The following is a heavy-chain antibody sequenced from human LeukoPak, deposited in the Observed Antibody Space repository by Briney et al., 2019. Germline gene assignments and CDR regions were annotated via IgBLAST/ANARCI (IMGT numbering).Heavy chain of an antibody. CDR1: GFTFNSYW. D-gene: IGHD6-19*01. V-gene: IGHV3-30*03. J-gene: IGHJ6*02. CDR2: ISYDGSNK. Sequence: QPGGSLRLSCAASGFTFNSYWMSWVRQAPGKGLEWVAVISYDGSNKYYADSVKGRFTISRDNSKNTLYLQMNSLRAEDTAVYYCARGAVAGTVIYYYYGMDVWGQGTTVTVSS. CDR3: ARGAVAGTVIYYYYGMDV.